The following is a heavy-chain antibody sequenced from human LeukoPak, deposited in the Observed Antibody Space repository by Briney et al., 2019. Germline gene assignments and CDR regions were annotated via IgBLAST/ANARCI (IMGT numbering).Heavy chain of an antibody. V-gene: IGHV4-39*01. D-gene: IGHD3-9*01. CDR2: IYYSGST. Sequence: SETLSLTCTVSGGSISSSSYYWGWIRQPPGKGLEWIGSIYYSGSTYYNPSLKSRVTISVDTSKNQFSLKLSSVTAADTAVYYCVRGRYILTGPAEWGQGTLVTVSS. J-gene: IGHJ4*02. CDR3: VRGRYILTGPAE. CDR1: GGSISSSSYY.